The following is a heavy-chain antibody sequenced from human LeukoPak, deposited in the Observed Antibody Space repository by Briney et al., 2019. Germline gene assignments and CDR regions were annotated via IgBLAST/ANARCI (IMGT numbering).Heavy chain of an antibody. V-gene: IGHV3-15*01. CDR1: GFTFNNAW. CDR2: IKSKTDGGTT. J-gene: IGHJ4*02. CDR3: TPNYPVMVRGVMGNY. D-gene: IGHD3-10*01. Sequence: PGGSLRLSCAASGFTFNNAWMSWVRQAPGKGLEWVGRIKSKTDGGTTDYAAPVKGRFTISRDDSKNTLYLQMNSLKTEDTAVYNFTPNYPVMVRGVMGNYWGQETRVTSPQ.